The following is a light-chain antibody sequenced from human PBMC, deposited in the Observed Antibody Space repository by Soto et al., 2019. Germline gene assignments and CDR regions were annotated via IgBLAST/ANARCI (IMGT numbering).Light chain of an antibody. J-gene: IGLJ1*01. V-gene: IGLV2-14*01. CDR3: SSYTSSRTRV. CDR1: SSDVGGYNY. Sequence: QSALTQPASVSGSPGQSITISCTGTSSDVGGYNYVSWYQQHPGKAPKLMIYDVSNRPSGVSNRFSGSKSGKTASLTISGLQAEDEADYYCSSYTSSRTRVFGTGTKVTVL. CDR2: DVS.